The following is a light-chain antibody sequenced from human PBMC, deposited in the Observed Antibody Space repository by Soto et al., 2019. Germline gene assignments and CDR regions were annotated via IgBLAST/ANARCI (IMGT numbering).Light chain of an antibody. CDR1: RSAVGSYDY. CDR3: SSHTSVNTRV. Sequence: QSGLSQPAPVSGAPGQSIAISCTGTRSAVGSYDYVSWYQQHPDRAPKLMIYEVTQRPSGVSNRFSGSKSGNTASLTISGLQAEDEADYYCSSHTSVNTRVFGTGTKVTVL. V-gene: IGLV2-14*01. J-gene: IGLJ1*01. CDR2: EVT.